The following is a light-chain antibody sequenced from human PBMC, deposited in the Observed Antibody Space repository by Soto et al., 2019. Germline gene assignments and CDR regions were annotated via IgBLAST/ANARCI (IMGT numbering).Light chain of an antibody. CDR1: QGIYKW. J-gene: IGKJ4*02. CDR3: HQANSFPLT. V-gene: IGKV1-12*01. CDR2: AAS. Sequence: DIQMTQSPSSVSASVGDRITITCRASQGIYKWLAWYHQKPGKAPKLLISAASTLQTGVPARFSGSGSGTDFTLTISSLQPEDFATYYCHQANSFPLTFGGGTKVDLK.